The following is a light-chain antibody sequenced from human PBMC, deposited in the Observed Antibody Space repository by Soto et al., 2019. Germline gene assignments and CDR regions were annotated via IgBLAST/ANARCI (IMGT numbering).Light chain of an antibody. J-gene: IGKJ5*01. CDR3: QQSYSSLSIT. CDR2: AAS. CDR1: QSISSY. Sequence: DLKMTQSPSSLSASVGDRVTITCRASQSISSYLNWYQQKPGKAPKLLIYAASSLQSGVPSRFSGSGSGTDFTLTISSLQPEDFATYYCQQSYSSLSITFGQGTRLEIK. V-gene: IGKV1-39*01.